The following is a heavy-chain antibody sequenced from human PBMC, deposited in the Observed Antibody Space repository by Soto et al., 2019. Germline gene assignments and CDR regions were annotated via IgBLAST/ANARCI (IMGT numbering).Heavy chain of an antibody. CDR2: IFSNDDK. J-gene: IGHJ4*02. CDR1: GFSLGNPRMG. D-gene: IGHD3-22*01. V-gene: IGHV2-26*01. Sequence: PTLVNPTETLTLTCTVSGFSLGNPRMGVSWIRQPPGKALEWLAHIFSNDDKSYRTSLKSRVTISKDTSKSQVVLTMTNMDPVDTGTYYCARVYDSSGYEYWGQGTLVTVSS. CDR3: ARVYDSSGYEY.